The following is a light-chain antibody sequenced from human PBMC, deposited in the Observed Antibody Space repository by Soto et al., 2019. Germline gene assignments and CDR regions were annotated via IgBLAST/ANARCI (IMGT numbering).Light chain of an antibody. Sequence: EIVLTQSPGTLSLSPGDRATLSCRASQSITNNYLAWYQQKPGQAPRPLIYGVSSRATGIPDRFSGSGSGTDFTLTISRLESEDFAVYYCQQYGSSPALYAFGPGTKVDIK. CDR3: QQYGSSPALYA. V-gene: IGKV3-20*01. J-gene: IGKJ3*01. CDR1: QSITNNY. CDR2: GVS.